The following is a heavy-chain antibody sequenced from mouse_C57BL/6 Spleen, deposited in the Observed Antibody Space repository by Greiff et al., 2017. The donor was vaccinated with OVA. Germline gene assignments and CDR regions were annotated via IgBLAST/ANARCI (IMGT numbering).Heavy chain of an antibody. CDR3: ARHNYGDYFDY. D-gene: IGHD1-1*02. V-gene: IGHV5-6*01. Sequence: EVQVVESGGDLVKPGGSLKLSCAASGFTFSSYGMSWVRQTPDKRLEWVATISSGGSYTYYPDSVKGRFTISRDSAKNTLYLQMSSLKSEDTAMYYCARHNYGDYFDYWGQGTTLTVSS. CDR1: GFTFSSYG. J-gene: IGHJ2*01. CDR2: ISSGGSYT.